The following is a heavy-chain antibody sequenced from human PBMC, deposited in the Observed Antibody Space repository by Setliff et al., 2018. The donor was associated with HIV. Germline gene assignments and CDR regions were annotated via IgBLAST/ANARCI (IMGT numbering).Heavy chain of an antibody. J-gene: IGHJ3*02. D-gene: IGHD3-10*01. V-gene: IGHV3-30*04. CDR3: AKAAGSYFSLYDALDI. CDR1: GFTFSSYH. Sequence: GGSLRLSCAASGFTFSSYHMHWVRQAPGKGLEWVAAIEYAGSNEYYADSVKGRFTIYIDTSKNTLYLQMNSLRAVDTAVYYCAKAAGSYFSLYDALDIWGQGTMVTVSS. CDR2: IEYAGSNE.